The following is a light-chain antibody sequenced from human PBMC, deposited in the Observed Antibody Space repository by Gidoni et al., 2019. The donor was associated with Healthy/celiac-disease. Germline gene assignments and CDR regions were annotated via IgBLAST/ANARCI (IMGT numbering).Light chain of an antibody. J-gene: IGLJ3*02. CDR3: AAWDDSLSGPL. Sequence: QSVLTQPPSTSGTPGQRVTLSCSGSSSNIGSNTVNWYQQLPGTAPKLPIYSTNQRPSGVPDRFSGSKSGTSASLAISGLQSEDEADYYCAAWDDSLSGPLFGGGTKLTVL. CDR1: SSNIGSNT. CDR2: STN. V-gene: IGLV1-44*01.